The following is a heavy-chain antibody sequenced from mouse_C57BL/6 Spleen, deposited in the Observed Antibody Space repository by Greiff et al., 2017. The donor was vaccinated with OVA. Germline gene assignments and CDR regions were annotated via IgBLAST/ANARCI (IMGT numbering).Heavy chain of an antibody. Sequence: EVKLVESGGGLVQPKGSLKLSCAASGFSFNTYAMNWVRQAPGKGLEWVARIRSKSNNYATYYADSVKDRFTISRDDSESMLYLQMNNLKTEDTAMYYCNYGNYGAMDYWGQGTSVTVSS. CDR1: GFSFNTYA. CDR3: NYGNYGAMDY. D-gene: IGHD2-1*01. J-gene: IGHJ4*01. V-gene: IGHV10-1*01. CDR2: IRSKSNNYAT.